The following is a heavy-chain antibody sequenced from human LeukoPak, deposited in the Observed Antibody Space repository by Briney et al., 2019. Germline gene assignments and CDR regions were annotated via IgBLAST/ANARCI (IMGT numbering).Heavy chain of an antibody. Sequence: ASVKVSCKASGYTFTSYGISWVRQDPGQGLEWMGWISAYNGNTNYAQKLQGRVTMTTDTSTSTAYMELRSLRSDDTAVYYCARVDTIFGVVIDGDYWGQGTLVTVSS. CDR3: ARVDTIFGVVIDGDY. CDR2: ISAYNGNT. D-gene: IGHD3-3*01. V-gene: IGHV1-18*01. J-gene: IGHJ4*02. CDR1: GYTFTSYG.